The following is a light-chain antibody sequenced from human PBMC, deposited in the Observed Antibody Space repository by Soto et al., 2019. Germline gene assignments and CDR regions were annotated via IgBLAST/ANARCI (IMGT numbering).Light chain of an antibody. CDR2: TAS. J-gene: IGKJ1*01. V-gene: IGKV1-5*01. CDR1: QTISGG. CDR3: QNYNDYSRT. Sequence: DIQMTQSPSTLSASVGDRVTITCRASQTISGGLAWYQQKPGKAPKLLIFTASTLKSGVPSRFSGSGFGTEFTLTISSLQPDDSATYYCQNYNDYSRTFGQGTKVEI.